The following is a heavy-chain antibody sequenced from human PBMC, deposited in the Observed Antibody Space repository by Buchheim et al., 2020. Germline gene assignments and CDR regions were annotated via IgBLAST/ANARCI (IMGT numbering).Heavy chain of an antibody. V-gene: IGHV3-13*04. Sequence: EVQLVESGGGLVEPGGSLRLSCAASGFTFSNYEMHWVRQVIGKGLEWDSTIGVGGDTYYPGSVKGRFTISRENAKNSLYLQMNSLRAGDTAVYYCSRGAGELELRTMDVWGQGTT. D-gene: IGHD1-7*01. CDR2: IGVGGDT. CDR1: GFTFSNYE. J-gene: IGHJ6*02. CDR3: SRGAGELELRTMDV.